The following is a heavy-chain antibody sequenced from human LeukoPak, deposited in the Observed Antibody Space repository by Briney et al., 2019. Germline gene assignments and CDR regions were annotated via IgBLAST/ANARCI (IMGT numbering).Heavy chain of an antibody. D-gene: IGHD1-20*01. J-gene: IGHJ6*02. V-gene: IGHV3-23*01. CDR3: AGGITPYYYGMDV. Sequence: TGGSLRLSCPASGSTVTRYAMSWVRQAPGKGLVWVSAIGGSGGSTYYADSVKGRFTISRDTSKNTLYLQMNSLRAEDTAVYYCAGGITPYYYGMDVWGQGTTVTVSS. CDR1: GSTVTRYA. CDR2: IGGSGGST.